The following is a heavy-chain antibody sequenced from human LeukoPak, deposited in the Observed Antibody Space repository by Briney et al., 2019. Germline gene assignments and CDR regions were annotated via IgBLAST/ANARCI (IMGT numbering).Heavy chain of an antibody. Sequence: PSETLSLTCTVSGYSISSGYYWGWIRQPPGKGLEWIGSIYYSGSTYYNPSLKSRVTISVDTSKNQFSLKLSSVTAADTAVYYCARLPSDWGSYYSPSPTFDYWGQGTLVTVSS. V-gene: IGHV4-38-2*02. CDR3: ARLPSDWGSYYSPSPTFDY. J-gene: IGHJ4*02. CDR1: GYSISSGYY. D-gene: IGHD3-10*01. CDR2: IYYSGST.